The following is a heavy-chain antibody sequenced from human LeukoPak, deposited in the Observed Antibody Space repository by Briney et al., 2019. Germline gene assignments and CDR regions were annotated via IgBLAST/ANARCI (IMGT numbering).Heavy chain of an antibody. V-gene: IGHV4-59*01. CDR1: GGSFSGYY. J-gene: IGHJ5*02. D-gene: IGHD1-26*01. Sequence: PSETLSLTCAVYGGSFSGYYWSWIRQPPGKGLEWIGYIYYSGSTNYNPSLKSRVTISVDTSKNQFSLKLSSVTAADTAVYYCARREEDWFDPWGQGTLVTVSS. CDR2: IYYSGST. CDR3: ARREEDWFDP.